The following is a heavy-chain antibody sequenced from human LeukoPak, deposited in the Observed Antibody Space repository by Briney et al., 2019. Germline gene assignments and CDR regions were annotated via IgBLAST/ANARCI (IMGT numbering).Heavy chain of an antibody. CDR2: INPNSGGT. V-gene: IGHV1-2*02. J-gene: IGHJ4*02. Sequence: GASVKVSCKASGYTFTGYYMHWARQAPGQGLEWMGWINPNSGGTNYAQKFQGRVTMTRDTSISTAYMELSRLRSDDTAMYYCAREKTGYYDSSGYYSDFDYWGQGTLVTVSS. CDR1: GYTFTGYY. D-gene: IGHD3-22*01. CDR3: AREKTGYYDSSGYYSDFDY.